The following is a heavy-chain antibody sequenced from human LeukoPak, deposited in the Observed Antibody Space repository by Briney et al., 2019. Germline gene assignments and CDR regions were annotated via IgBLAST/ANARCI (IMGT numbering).Heavy chain of an antibody. D-gene: IGHD6-13*01. Sequence: SETLSLTCAVSGGSISSYYWSWIRQPPGKGLEWVGYIYYSGSTHYNPSLKSRVTISVDTSKKQFSLKMTSVTAADTAVYYCARDMGSVAGHDYWGQGTLVTVSS. CDR1: GGSISSYY. J-gene: IGHJ4*02. CDR3: ARDMGSVAGHDY. V-gene: IGHV4-59*01. CDR2: IYYSGST.